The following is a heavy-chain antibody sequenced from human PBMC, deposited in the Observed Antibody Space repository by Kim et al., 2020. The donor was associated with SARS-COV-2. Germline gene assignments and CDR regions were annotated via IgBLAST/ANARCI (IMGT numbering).Heavy chain of an antibody. D-gene: IGHD3-10*01. Sequence: TYDAASVKGRFTISRDNSKNTVYLQMNSLRAEDTAEYYCARGGSGYLDYWGQGTLVTVSS. CDR2: T. V-gene: IGHV3-23*01. J-gene: IGHJ4*02. CDR3: ARGGSGYLDY.